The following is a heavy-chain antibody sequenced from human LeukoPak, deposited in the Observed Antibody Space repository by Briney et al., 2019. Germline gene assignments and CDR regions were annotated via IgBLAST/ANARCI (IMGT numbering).Heavy chain of an antibody. D-gene: IGHD3-22*01. V-gene: IGHV6-1*01. Sequence: SQTLSLTCAISGDSVSSNSAAWNWIRQSPSRGLEWLGRTYYRSKRYNDYAVSVKSRITINPDTSKNQFSLQLNSVTPEDTAVYYCARGLVGNTYYYDSSGDDAFDIWGQGTMVTVSS. CDR3: ARGLVGNTYYYDSSGDDAFDI. CDR1: GDSVSSNSAA. J-gene: IGHJ3*02. CDR2: TYYRSKRYN.